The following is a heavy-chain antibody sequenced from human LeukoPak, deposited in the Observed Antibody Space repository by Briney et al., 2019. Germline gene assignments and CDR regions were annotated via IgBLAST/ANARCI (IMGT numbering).Heavy chain of an antibody. Sequence: GGSLRLSCAASGFTFSSYTMTWVRQAPGKGLEWVSSISSSSSYIYYADSVKGRFTISRDNAKNSLYLQMNSLRAEDTAVYYCARAIVVVVAATHYFDYWGQGTLVTVSS. CDR2: ISSSSSYI. V-gene: IGHV3-21*01. D-gene: IGHD2-15*01. CDR3: ARAIVVVVAATHYFDY. CDR1: GFTFSSYT. J-gene: IGHJ4*02.